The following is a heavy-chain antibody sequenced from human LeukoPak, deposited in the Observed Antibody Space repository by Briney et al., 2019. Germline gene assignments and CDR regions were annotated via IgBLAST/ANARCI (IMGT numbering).Heavy chain of an antibody. CDR3: AKDPDIWGTRPNWFDP. CDR1: GFTFSSYA. Sequence: PGGSLRLSCAASGFTFSSYAMSWVRQAPGKGLEWVSAISGSGGSTYYADSVKGRFTISRDNSKNTLYLQMNSLRAEDTAVYYCAKDPDIWGTRPNWFDPWGQGTLVTVSS. D-gene: IGHD1-1*01. V-gene: IGHV3-23*01. J-gene: IGHJ5*02. CDR2: ISGSGGST.